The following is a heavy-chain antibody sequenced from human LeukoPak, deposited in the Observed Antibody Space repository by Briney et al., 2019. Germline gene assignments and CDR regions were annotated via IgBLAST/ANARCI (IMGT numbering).Heavy chain of an antibody. CDR2: ISGSSSYI. V-gene: IGHV3-21*01. Sequence: GGSLRLSCAASGFTFSSYSMNWVRQAPGKGLEWVSSISGSSSYIYYADSVKGRFTISRDNAKNSLYLQMNSLRAEDTAVYYCARDIRATNSGYDYVYYYGMDVWGQGTTVTASS. J-gene: IGHJ6*02. CDR1: GFTFSSYS. D-gene: IGHD5-12*01. CDR3: ARDIRATNSGYDYVYYYGMDV.